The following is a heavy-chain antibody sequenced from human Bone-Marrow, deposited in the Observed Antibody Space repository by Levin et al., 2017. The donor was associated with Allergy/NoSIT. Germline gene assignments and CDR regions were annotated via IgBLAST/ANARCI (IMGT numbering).Heavy chain of an antibody. D-gene: IGHD6-13*01. CDR3: ASLIAAAGTNYFNY. J-gene: IGHJ4*02. CDR2: VGFDGST. V-gene: IGHV4-39*01. CDR1: GGSITRNNYY. Sequence: SETLSLTCTVSGGSITRNNYYWAWIRQPPGKGLEWIATVGFDGSTYYNPSLKRRVTITVDTAKSQFSLRLNSVTAADTALYFCASLIAAAGTNYFNYWGQGILVTVSS.